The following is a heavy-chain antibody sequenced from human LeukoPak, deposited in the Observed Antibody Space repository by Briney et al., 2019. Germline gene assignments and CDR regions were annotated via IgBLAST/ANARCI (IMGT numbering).Heavy chain of an antibody. V-gene: IGHV1-2*04. CDR3: ARGGQYYDSSGYPDY. J-gene: IGHJ4*02. Sequence: GASVKDSCKASGYTFTGYYMHWVRQAPGQGLEWMGWINPNSGGTNYAQKFQGWVTMTRDTSISTAYMELSRLRSDDTAVYYCARGGQYYDSSGYPDYWGQGTLVTVSS. CDR1: GYTFTGYY. CDR2: INPNSGGT. D-gene: IGHD3-22*01.